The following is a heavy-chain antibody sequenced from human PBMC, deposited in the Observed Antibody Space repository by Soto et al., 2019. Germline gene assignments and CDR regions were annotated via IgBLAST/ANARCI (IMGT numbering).Heavy chain of an antibody. V-gene: IGHV3-33*01. J-gene: IGHJ4*02. CDR3: ASEGPSSWYLDY. CDR1: GFTFSSYG. Sequence: GGSLRLSCAASGFTFSSYGMHWVRQAPGKGLEWVAVIWYDGSNKYYADSVKGRFTISRDNSKNTLYLQMNSLRAEDTAVYYCASEGPSSWYLDYWGQGTLVTVSS. D-gene: IGHD6-13*01. CDR2: IWYDGSNK.